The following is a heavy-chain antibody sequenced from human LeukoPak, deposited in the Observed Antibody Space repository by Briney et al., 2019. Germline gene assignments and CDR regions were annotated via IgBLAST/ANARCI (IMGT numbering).Heavy chain of an antibody. J-gene: IGHJ4*02. D-gene: IGHD6-13*01. V-gene: IGHV4-39*01. CDR3: ASHRRKAAAYRDLDY. CDR2: TYYSGST. CDR1: GGSIVSINYY. Sequence: TSETLSLTCSVSGGSIVSINYYWGWIRQPPGKGLEWIGSTYYSGSTYYNPSLKSRVTISVDTSKNQFSLKLSSVTAADTAVYYCASHRRKAAAYRDLDYWGQGSLVTVSS.